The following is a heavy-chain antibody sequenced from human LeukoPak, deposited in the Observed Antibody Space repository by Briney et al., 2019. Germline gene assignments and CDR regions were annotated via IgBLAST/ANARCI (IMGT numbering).Heavy chain of an antibody. Sequence: PGGSLRLSCSASGFTLSSYWMHWVRQAPGKGLVWVSRINTDGSSTNYADSVKGRFTVSRDNAKNTLYLQTNSLRAEDTAVYYCARVIGWDEPFDIWGQGTMVTVSS. D-gene: IGHD1-26*01. J-gene: IGHJ3*02. CDR3: ARVIGWDEPFDI. V-gene: IGHV3-74*01. CDR1: GFTLSSYW. CDR2: INTDGSST.